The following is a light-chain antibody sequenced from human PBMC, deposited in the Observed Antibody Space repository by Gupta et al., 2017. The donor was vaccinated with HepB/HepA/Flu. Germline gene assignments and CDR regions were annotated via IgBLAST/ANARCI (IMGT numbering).Light chain of an antibody. CDR1: QSVSSTY. CDR3: QQYGSSPFT. J-gene: IGKJ3*01. CDR2: DAS. V-gene: IGKV3-20*01. Sequence: EIVLTQSPGTLSLSPGQRATLSCRASQSVSSTYLTWYQQKPGQAPRRLIYDASSRATGIPDSFSGSGSGTDFTLTISRLEPEDFAVYYCQQYGSSPFTFGPGTKVDIK.